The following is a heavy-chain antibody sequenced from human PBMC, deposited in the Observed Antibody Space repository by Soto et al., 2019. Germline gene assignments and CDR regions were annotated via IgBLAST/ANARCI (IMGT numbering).Heavy chain of an antibody. CDR3: ARVSRRFLEWLSPTYGMDV. V-gene: IGHV1-18*01. CDR1: GYTFTSYG. J-gene: IGHJ6*02. D-gene: IGHD3-3*01. CDR2: ISAYNGNT. Sequence: ASVKVSCKASGYTFTSYGISWVRQAPGQGLEWMGWISAYNGNTNYAQKLQGRITMTTDTSTSTAYMELRSLRSDDTAVYYCARVSRRFLEWLSPTYGMDVWGQGTTVTVSS.